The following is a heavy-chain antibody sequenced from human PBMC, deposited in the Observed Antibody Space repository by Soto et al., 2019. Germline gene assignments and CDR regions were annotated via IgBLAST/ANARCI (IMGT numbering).Heavy chain of an antibody. D-gene: IGHD2-8*01. V-gene: IGHV1-2*04. CDR3: ARGHSTDCSNGVCSFFYNPAMDV. CDR1: GYSFTDYH. J-gene: IGHJ6*02. CDR2: INPKSGGT. Sequence: QVQLVQSGAEVKKPGASVRVSCKASGYSFTDYHIHCVRQAPGQGLEWLGQINPKSGGTSTAQQVQGLVTMTRDRSISTVSMELTRLRSDDTAVYFCARGHSTDCSNGVCSFFYNPAMDVWGQGTTVTVAS.